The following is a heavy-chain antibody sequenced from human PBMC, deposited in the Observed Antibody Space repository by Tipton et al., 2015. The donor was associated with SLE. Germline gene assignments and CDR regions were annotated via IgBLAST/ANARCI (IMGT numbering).Heavy chain of an antibody. CDR2: ISPLNNIP. Sequence: QLVQSGAEVKEPGSSVKVSCKASGGPSSIYTISWVRQAPGQGLEWMGRISPLNNIPQYARKIQGRVTITADRSINTAYLQLSSLKASDTAIYYCVKHKDSRILWFGQLLSFYYMDVWGKGTTVTVSS. CDR1: GGPSSIYT. J-gene: IGHJ6*03. V-gene: IGHV1-69*09. CDR3: VKHKDSRILWFGQLLSFYYMDV. D-gene: IGHD3-10*01.